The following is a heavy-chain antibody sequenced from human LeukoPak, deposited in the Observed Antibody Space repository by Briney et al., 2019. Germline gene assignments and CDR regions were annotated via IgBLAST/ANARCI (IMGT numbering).Heavy chain of an antibody. J-gene: IGHJ4*02. CDR2: IFYSGST. CDR3: ARNRASSGWYRFDY. CDR1: GGSISTSNYY. Sequence: SETLSLTCTVSGGSISTSNYYWGWIRQPPGKGLEWIGNIFYSGSTYYSPSLKSRVTISVDTSKNQFSLKLSSVTAADTAVYYCARNRASSGWYRFDYWGQGTLVTVSS. V-gene: IGHV4-39*07. D-gene: IGHD6-19*01.